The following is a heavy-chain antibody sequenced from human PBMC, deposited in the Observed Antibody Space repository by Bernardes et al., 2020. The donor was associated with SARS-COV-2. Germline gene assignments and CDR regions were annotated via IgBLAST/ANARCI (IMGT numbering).Heavy chain of an antibody. V-gene: IGHV1-46*01. CDR3: ARDWVGYCSGGSCYRLDY. D-gene: IGHD2-15*01. CDR1: GYTFTSYY. J-gene: IGHJ4*02. CDR2: INPSGGST. Sequence: ASVKVSCKASGYTFTSYYMPWVRQAPGQGLEWMGIINPSGGSTSYAQKFQGRVTMTRDTSTSTVYMELSSLRSEDTAVYYCARDWVGYCSGGSCYRLDYWGQGTLVTVSS.